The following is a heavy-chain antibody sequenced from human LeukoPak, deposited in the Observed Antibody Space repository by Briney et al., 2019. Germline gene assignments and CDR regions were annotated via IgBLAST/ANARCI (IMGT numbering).Heavy chain of an antibody. Sequence: PSETLSLTCTVSGGSVGSGSYYWSWIRQPPGKGREWIGDIYYSGSTNYNPSLKSRVTLSVHTSKNQFSLKLSSVTAADTAVYYCARVYYDSSGYDRWFDPWGQGTLVTVSS. D-gene: IGHD3-22*01. J-gene: IGHJ5*02. V-gene: IGHV4-61*01. CDR2: IYYSGST. CDR1: GGSVGSGSYY. CDR3: ARVYYDSSGYDRWFDP.